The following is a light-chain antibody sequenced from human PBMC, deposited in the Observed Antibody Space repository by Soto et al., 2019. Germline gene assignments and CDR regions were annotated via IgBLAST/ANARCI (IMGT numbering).Light chain of an antibody. V-gene: IGKV1-39*01. CDR2: AAS. J-gene: IGKJ1*01. CDR1: QSIVTY. Sequence: DIQMTQSPSSLSASVGDRVTITCRASQSIVTYLNWYQQKPGKAPKLLIYAASTLQSGFPSRFSGSGSGTDFTLSISTLQPEDFATYYCQQSYGTPWTFGRGTKVEV. CDR3: QQSYGTPWT.